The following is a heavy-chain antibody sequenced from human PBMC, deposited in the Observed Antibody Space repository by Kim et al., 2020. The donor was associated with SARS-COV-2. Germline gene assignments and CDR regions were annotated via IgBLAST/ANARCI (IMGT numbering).Heavy chain of an antibody. Sequence: GGSLRLSCAASGFTFSDYYMSWIRQAPGKGLEWVSYISSSSSYTNYADSVKGRFTISRDNAKNSLYLQMNSLRAEDTAVYYCASGYSYGRHLDYWGQGTLVTVSS. CDR3: ASGYSYGRHLDY. D-gene: IGHD5-18*01. J-gene: IGHJ4*02. CDR1: GFTFSDYY. V-gene: IGHV3-11*06. CDR2: ISSSSSYT.